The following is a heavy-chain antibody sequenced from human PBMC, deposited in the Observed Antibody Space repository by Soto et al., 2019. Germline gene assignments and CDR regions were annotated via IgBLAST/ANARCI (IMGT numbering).Heavy chain of an antibody. D-gene: IGHD5-12*01. J-gene: IGHJ6*03. Sequence: SETLSLTCAVYGGSFSGYYWSWIRQPPGKGLEWIGEINHSGSTNYNPSLKSRVTISVDTSKNQFSLKLSSVTAADTAVYYCARGIFGGVRGYSGYAAGYYYYMDVWGKGTTVTVSS. CDR3: ARGIFGGVRGYSGYAAGYYYYMDV. CDR1: GGSFSGYY. V-gene: IGHV4-34*01. CDR2: INHSGST.